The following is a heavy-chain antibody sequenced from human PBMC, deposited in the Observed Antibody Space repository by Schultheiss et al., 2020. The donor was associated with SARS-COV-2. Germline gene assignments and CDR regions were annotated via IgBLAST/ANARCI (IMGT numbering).Heavy chain of an antibody. J-gene: IGHJ3*02. CDR3: ARAKISGTADYHDAFDI. V-gene: IGHV4-59*01. CDR1: GGSFSGYY. CDR2: IYYSGNT. Sequence: SETLSLTCAVYGGSFSGYYWSWIRQPPVKGLEWIGNIYYSGNTNYNPSLKSRVTISVDTSKNQFSLNLRSLTTADTAVYYCARAKISGTADYHDAFDIWGQGTMVTVSS. D-gene: IGHD3-10*01.